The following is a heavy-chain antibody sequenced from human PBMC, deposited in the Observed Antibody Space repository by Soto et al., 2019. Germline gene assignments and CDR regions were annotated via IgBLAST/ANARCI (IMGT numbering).Heavy chain of an antibody. CDR1: GGSVNGYY. V-gene: IGHV4-34*01. CDR3: ATRITVFGLLIPPFDP. Sequence: SETLSLTGAVYGGSVNGYYCNWIRQPPWKGLEWIGEINHTGGTHYNPSLKSRVTMSVDTSKNQFSLRLSSVTAADTAIYYCATRITVFGLLIPPFDPCGQGTQVTVCS. D-gene: IGHD3-3*01. CDR2: INHTGGT. J-gene: IGHJ5*02.